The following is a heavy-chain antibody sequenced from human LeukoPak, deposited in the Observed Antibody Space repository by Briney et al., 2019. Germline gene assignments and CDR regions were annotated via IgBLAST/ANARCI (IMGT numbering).Heavy chain of an antibody. CDR3: AKDAFGMVVHLDY. V-gene: IGHV3-23*01. D-gene: IGHD3-3*01. J-gene: IGHJ4*02. CDR2: ISGSGYSA. CDR1: GFIFSIYA. Sequence: PGGSLRLSCAASGFIFSIYAMSWVRQAPEKGLEWVSSISGSGYSAYYADSMEGRFTISRDNSKNTLYLQMNTLRVEDTAIYYCAKDAFGMVVHLDYWGRGALVTVSS.